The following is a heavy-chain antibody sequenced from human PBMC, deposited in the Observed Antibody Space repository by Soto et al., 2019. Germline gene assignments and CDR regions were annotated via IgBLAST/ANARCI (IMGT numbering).Heavy chain of an antibody. D-gene: IGHD3-3*01. CDR3: AHRVLRTVFGLVTTTAIYFDF. CDR1: GFSLTTSGVG. Sequence: QITLNESGPTVVRPTETLTLTCRFSGFSLTTSGVGVGWIRQSPGKAPEWLALIYWDDDKRYSASLKSRLTRTKDSSKNQVVPTVSDLDPTDTATYYCAHRVLRTVFGLVTTTAIYFDFWGQGTPVAVSS. J-gene: IGHJ4*02. CDR2: IYWDDDK. V-gene: IGHV2-5*02.